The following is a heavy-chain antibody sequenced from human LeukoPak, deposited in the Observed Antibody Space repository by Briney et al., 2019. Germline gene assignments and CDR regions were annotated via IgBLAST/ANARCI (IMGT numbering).Heavy chain of an antibody. V-gene: IGHV1-18*01. Sequence: ASVKVSCKASGYRFTSYGISWVRQAPGQGLEWMGWISAYNVNTNNAQKLQGRVTMTTDTSTSTAYMELRSLRPDDTAVYYCAGDRDGYNGGDYWGQGTLVTVSS. J-gene: IGHJ4*02. CDR2: ISAYNVNT. D-gene: IGHD5-24*01. CDR3: AGDRDGYNGGDY. CDR1: GYRFTSYG.